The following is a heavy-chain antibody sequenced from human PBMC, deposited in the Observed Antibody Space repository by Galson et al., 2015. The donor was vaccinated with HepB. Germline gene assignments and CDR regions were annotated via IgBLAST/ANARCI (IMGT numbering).Heavy chain of an antibody. Sequence: SLRLSCAASGFTFDDHAMHWVRQAPGKGLEWVSGISWNSGYIGYADSVKGRFTISRDNAKNTLYLQMNSLRAEDTAVYYCAKDRLKGYYYYGMDVWGQGTTVTVSS. D-gene: IGHD3-16*01. CDR3: AKDRLKGYYYYGMDV. J-gene: IGHJ6*02. CDR1: GFTFDDHA. V-gene: IGHV3-9*01. CDR2: ISWNSGYI.